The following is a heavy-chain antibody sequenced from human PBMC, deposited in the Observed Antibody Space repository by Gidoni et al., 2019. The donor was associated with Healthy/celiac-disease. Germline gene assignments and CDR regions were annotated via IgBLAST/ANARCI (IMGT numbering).Heavy chain of an antibody. CDR3: ATGGYSGYDTGGAFDI. V-gene: IGHV1-18*01. CDR2: ISAYNGNT. D-gene: IGHD5-12*01. J-gene: IGHJ3*02. CDR1: GYTFTSYG. Sequence: QVQLVQSGAEVKKPGASVKVSCKASGYTFTSYGISWVREAPGQGLEWMGWISAYNGNTNYAQKIQGRVTMTIDTSTSTAYMELRRLRSDDTAVYYCATGGYSGYDTGGAFDIWGQGTMVTVSS.